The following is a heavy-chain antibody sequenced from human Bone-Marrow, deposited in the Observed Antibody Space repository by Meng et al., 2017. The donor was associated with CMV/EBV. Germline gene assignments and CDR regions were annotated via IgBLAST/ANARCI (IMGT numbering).Heavy chain of an antibody. CDR2: ISYDGGNK. Sequence: GESLKISCAASEFTFSSYAMHWVRQAPGKGLEWVAVISYDGGNKYYAESVKGRFTISRDNAKNSLYLQMNSLRSEDTAVYYCAREHRGAFDIWGQGTMVTVSS. V-gene: IGHV3-30-3*01. CDR1: EFTFSSYA. CDR3: AREHRGAFDI. D-gene: IGHD3-10*01. J-gene: IGHJ3*02.